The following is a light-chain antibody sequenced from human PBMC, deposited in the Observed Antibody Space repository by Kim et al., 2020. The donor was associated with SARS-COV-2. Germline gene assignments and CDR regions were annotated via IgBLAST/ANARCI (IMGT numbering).Light chain of an antibody. Sequence: DIQMTQSPSTLSASVGDRVTITCRASQNIHGSLAWYQQKPGKAPKVLIYKASSLKSGVPSRFSGSGSGTEFTLTISSLQPDDFATYYCQQYDNFSGTFGQGTKLEI. J-gene: IGKJ2*01. CDR2: KAS. CDR1: QNIHGS. CDR3: QQYDNFSGT. V-gene: IGKV1-5*03.